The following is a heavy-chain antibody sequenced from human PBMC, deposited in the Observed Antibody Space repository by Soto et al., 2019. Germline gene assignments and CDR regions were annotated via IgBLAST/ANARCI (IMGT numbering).Heavy chain of an antibody. J-gene: IGHJ4*02. Sequence: QVQLVQSGAEVREPGASVKVSFKASGYTLTNYGISWVRQAPGQGLEWMGWIGGYKGNTNYAQKLQGRVTLTTDTSTSTAYMELRSLRSDDTAVYYCAPHTLDTGMPSGYWGQGTLVTVSS. V-gene: IGHV1-18*01. CDR1: GYTLTNYG. CDR3: APHTLDTGMPSGY. D-gene: IGHD5-18*01. CDR2: IGGYKGNT.